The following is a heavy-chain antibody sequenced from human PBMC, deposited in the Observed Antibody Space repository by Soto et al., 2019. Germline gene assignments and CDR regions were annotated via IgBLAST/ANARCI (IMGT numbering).Heavy chain of an antibody. D-gene: IGHD4-17*01. J-gene: IGHJ1*01. CDR2: IVVGSGNT. Sequence: SVKVSCKASGFTFTSSAVQWVRQARGQRLEWIGRIVVGSGNTNYAQKFQERVTITRDMSTSTAYMELSSLRSEDTAVYYCAAGPLTTVAEYFQHWGQGTLVTVSS. V-gene: IGHV1-58*01. CDR1: GFTFTSSA. CDR3: AAGPLTTVAEYFQH.